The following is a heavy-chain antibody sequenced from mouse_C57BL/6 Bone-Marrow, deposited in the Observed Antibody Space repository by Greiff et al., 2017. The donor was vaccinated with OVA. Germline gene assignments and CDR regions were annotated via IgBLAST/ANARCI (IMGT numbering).Heavy chain of an antibody. CDR3: ARERDTY. CDR1: GYSITSGYY. J-gene: IGHJ3*01. CDR2: ISYDGSN. V-gene: IGHV3-6*01. Sequence: DVQLQESGPGLVKPSQSLSLTCSVTGYSITSGYYWNWIRQFPGNKLEWMGYISYDGSNNYNPSLKNRISITRDTSKNQFFLKLNSVTTEDTATYYCARERDTYWGQGTLVTVSA.